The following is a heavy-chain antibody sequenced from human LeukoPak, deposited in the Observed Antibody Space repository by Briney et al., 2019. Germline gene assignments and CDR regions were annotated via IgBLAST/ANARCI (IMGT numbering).Heavy chain of an antibody. CDR1: GGSISSYY. CDR3: ARGGSYYYDSSGYTAFDI. D-gene: IGHD3-22*01. J-gene: IGHJ3*02. CDR2: IYYSGGT. Sequence: PSETLSLTCTVSGGSISSYYWSWIRQPPGKGLEWIGYIYYSGGTNYNPSLKSRVTISVDTSKNQFSLKLSSVTAADTAVYYCARGGSYYYDSSGYTAFDIWGQGTMVTVSS. V-gene: IGHV4-59*01.